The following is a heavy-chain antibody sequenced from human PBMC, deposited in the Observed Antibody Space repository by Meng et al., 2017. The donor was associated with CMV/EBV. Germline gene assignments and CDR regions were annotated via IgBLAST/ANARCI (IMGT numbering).Heavy chain of an antibody. CDR1: GFTFSSYS. J-gene: IGHJ3*02. CDR2: ISSSSSYI. D-gene: IGHD3-22*01. Sequence: GESLKISCAASGFTFSSYSMNWVRQAPGKGLEWVSSISSSSSYIYYADSVKGRFTISRDNAKSSLYLQMNSLRAEDTAVYYCARVGRTSQTMIVVVPKGSGAFDIWGQGTMVTVSS. CDR3: ARVGRTSQTMIVVVPKGSGAFDI. V-gene: IGHV3-21*01.